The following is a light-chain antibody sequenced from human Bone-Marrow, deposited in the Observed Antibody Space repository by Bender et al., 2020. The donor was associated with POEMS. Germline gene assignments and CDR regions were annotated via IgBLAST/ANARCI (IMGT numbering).Light chain of an antibody. J-gene: IGLJ3*02. V-gene: IGLV1-44*01. CDR3: AAWDAGLSGGV. Sequence: QSVLTQPPSASGTPGQRVTISCSGSNSNIGTNAVNWYQQFPGPAPKLLIYSDNQRPSGVPDRFYAFKSGTSASLAISGLQSEDEADYYWAAWDAGLSGGVCGGGTKLTVL. CDR2: SDN. CDR1: NSNIGTNA.